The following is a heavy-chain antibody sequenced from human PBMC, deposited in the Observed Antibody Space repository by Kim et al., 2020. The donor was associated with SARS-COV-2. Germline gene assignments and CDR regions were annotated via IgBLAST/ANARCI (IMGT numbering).Heavy chain of an antibody. V-gene: IGHV3-11*01. CDR1: GFTFRDYY. J-gene: IGHJ6*02. CDR2: ISNSGRTI. D-gene: IGHD2-21*01. Sequence: GGSLRLSCVASGFTFRDYYMSWVRQAPGKGLEWVSYISNSGRTISYADSVKGRFTISRDNARKSLYLYINSLRAEDTAVYYCARDRDVVVVPRTYAVDVWGQGTTVTVSS. CDR3: ARDRDVVVVPRTYAVDV.